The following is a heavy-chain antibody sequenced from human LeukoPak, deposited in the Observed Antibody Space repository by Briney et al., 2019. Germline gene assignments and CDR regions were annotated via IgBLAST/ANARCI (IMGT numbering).Heavy chain of an antibody. CDR3: ARVAYDSNGYEYYYYYGMDL. CDR1: GYSFSGYY. CDR2: INPNSGDT. J-gene: IGHJ6*02. V-gene: IGHV1-2*02. Sequence: ASVKVSCKASGYSFSGYYLHWARQAPGQGLEWMGWINPNSGDTNFAQTFQGRVTMTRDTSISTAYIELSRLTSDDTAVYYCARVAYDSNGYEYYYYYGMDLWGQGTTVTVSS. D-gene: IGHD3-22*01.